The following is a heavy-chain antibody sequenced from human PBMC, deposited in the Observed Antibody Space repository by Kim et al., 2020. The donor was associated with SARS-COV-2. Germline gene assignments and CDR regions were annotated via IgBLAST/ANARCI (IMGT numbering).Heavy chain of an antibody. Sequence: SETLSLTCAVYGGSFSGYYWSWIRQPPGKGLEWIGEINHSGSTKYNPSLKSRVTISVDTSKNQFSLKLSSVTAADTAVYYCARVPSYGGNPGASTFDYWGQGALVTVSS. CDR3: ARVPSYGGNPGASTFDY. D-gene: IGHD4-17*01. CDR1: GGSFSGYY. V-gene: IGHV4-34*01. J-gene: IGHJ4*02. CDR2: INHSGST.